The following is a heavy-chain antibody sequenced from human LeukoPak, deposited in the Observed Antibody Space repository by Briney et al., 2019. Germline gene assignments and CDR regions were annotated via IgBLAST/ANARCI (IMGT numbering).Heavy chain of an antibody. Sequence: GRSLRLCCAASGFSFSTYGMHWVRQAPGKGLEWVTVISYDGSDKYYADSVKGRFTISRDNSRNTLYLQMNSLRVEDTAVYYCAKEVGTFTLDYWGQGTLVTVSS. J-gene: IGHJ4*02. CDR3: AKEVGTFTLDY. CDR1: GFSFSTYG. CDR2: ISYDGSDK. D-gene: IGHD1-26*01. V-gene: IGHV3-30*18.